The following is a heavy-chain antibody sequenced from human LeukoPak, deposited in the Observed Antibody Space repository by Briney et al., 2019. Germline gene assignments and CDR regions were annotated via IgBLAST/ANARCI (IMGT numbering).Heavy chain of an antibody. V-gene: IGHV4-34*01. CDR1: GGSFSGYY. CDR3: ARDLAVAGGAHFDY. J-gene: IGHJ4*02. CDR2: INHSGST. Sequence: SETLSLTCAVNGGSFSGYYWSWIRQPPGKGLEWIGEINHSGSTNYNPSLKSRLTISVDTSKKQFSLKMSSVTAADTAVYYCARDLAVAGGAHFDYWGQGTLVTVSS. D-gene: IGHD6-19*01.